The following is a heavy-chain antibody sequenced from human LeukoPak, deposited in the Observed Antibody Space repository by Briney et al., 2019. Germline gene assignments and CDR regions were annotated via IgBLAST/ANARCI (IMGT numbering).Heavy chain of an antibody. Sequence: SETLSLTCIVSDGSISSSSYYWGWIRQPPGKGLEWLGSFYYSGGTYYNPSLKSRVTISVDTSKNQFSLKLSSVTAADTAVYYCARIITMVVSLPSHFDYWGQGTLAAVSS. V-gene: IGHV4-39*01. CDR1: DGSISSSSYY. D-gene: IGHD3-22*01. CDR2: FYYSGGT. J-gene: IGHJ4*02. CDR3: ARIITMVVSLPSHFDY.